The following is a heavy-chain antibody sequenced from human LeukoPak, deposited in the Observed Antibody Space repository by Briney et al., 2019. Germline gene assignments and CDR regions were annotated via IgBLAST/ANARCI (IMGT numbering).Heavy chain of an antibody. CDR3: ARVVVGGDAFDN. CDR2: INPSGGST. CDR1: GYTFTSYY. D-gene: IGHD2-21*01. J-gene: IGHJ3*02. Sequence: ASVKVSCKASGYTFTSYYMHWVRQAPGQGLEWMGIINPSGGSTSYAQKFQGKVTMTRDTSTSTAYMELSSLRSEDTAVYYCARVVVGGDAFDNWGQGTMVTVSS. V-gene: IGHV1-46*01.